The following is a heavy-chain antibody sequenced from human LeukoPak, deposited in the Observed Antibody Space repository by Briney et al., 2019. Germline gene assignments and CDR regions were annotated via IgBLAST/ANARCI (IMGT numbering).Heavy chain of an antibody. V-gene: IGHV4-59*01. CDR2: IYYSGST. Sequence: PSETLSLTCTVSGGSISSYYWSWIRQPPGKGLEWIGYIYYSGSTNYNPSLKSRVTISVDTSKNQFSLKLSSVTAADTAVYYCARVPQATYYDFWSGPVDAFDIWGQGTMVTVS. J-gene: IGHJ3*02. CDR3: ARVPQATYYDFWSGPVDAFDI. CDR1: GGSISSYY. D-gene: IGHD3-3*01.